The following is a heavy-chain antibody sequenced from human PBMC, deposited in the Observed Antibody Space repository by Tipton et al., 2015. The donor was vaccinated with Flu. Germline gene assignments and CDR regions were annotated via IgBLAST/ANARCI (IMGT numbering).Heavy chain of an antibody. Sequence: SLRLSCAASGFTFSSYEMNWVRQAPGKGLEWVSYISSSGSTIYYADSVKGRFTISRDNAKNSLYLQMDSLRAEDTAVYYCARDQVVVVAATPAHYYGMDVWGQGTTVTVSS. V-gene: IGHV3-48*03. CDR3: ARDQVVVVAATPAHYYGMDV. D-gene: IGHD2-15*01. J-gene: IGHJ6*02. CDR1: GFTFSSYE. CDR2: ISSSGSTI.